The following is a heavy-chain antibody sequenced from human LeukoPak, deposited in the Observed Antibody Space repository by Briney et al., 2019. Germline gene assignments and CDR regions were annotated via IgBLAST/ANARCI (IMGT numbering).Heavy chain of an antibody. CDR3: ASNGPLLSDTNRYYFNY. Sequence: SETLSLTCTVSGGSISSYYWSWIRQPPGKGLEWIGHIYYSGSTNYNPSLKSRVTISVDTSKNQFSLNLSSVTAADTAVYYCASNGPLLSDTNRYYFNYWGQGTLVTVSS. CDR1: GGSISSYY. V-gene: IGHV4-59*12. CDR2: IYYSGST. D-gene: IGHD2-8*01. J-gene: IGHJ4*02.